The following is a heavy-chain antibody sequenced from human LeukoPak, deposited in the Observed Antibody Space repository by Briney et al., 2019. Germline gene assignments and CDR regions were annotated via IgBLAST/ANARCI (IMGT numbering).Heavy chain of an antibody. J-gene: IGHJ6*02. V-gene: IGHV1-69*13. CDR1: GGTFSSYA. CDR3: ASSYSGSSRGYYCGMDV. CDR2: IIPIFGTA. Sequence: SVKVSCKASGGTFSSYAISWVRQAPGQGLEWMGGIIPIFGTANYAQKFQGRVTITADESTSTAYMELSSLRSEDTAVYYCASSYSGSSRGYYCGMDVWGQGTTVTVSS. D-gene: IGHD1-26*01.